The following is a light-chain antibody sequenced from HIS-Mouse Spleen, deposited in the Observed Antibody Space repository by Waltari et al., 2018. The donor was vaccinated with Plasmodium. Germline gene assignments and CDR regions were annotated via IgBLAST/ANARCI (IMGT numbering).Light chain of an antibody. CDR3: QQYYSYPYT. J-gene: IGKJ2*01. CDR2: AAS. CDR1: QGISSY. V-gene: IGKV1-8*01. Sequence: AIRMTQSPSSFSASTGDRVTITCRASQGISSYLAWYQQKPGKAPKLLIYAASTLQSGVLSRFSGSGSGTDFTLTFSCLQSEDFATYYCQQYYSYPYTFGQGTKLEIK.